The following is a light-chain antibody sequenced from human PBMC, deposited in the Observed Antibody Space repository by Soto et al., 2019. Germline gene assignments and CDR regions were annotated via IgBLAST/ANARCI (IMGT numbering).Light chain of an antibody. Sequence: IVMTQSPATLSVSPGERAALSCRASQNVGGSYVGWYQQKPGQGPRLLIFGASSRATGIPDRFSGSGSGTDFTLTISRLEPEDFAVYYCQLFDSSRTFGQGTKVDIK. CDR1: QNVGGSY. J-gene: IGKJ1*01. CDR2: GAS. V-gene: IGKV3-20*01. CDR3: QLFDSSRT.